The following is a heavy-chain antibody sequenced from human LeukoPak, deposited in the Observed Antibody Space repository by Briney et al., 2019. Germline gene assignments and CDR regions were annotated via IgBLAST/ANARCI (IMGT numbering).Heavy chain of an antibody. Sequence: PGGSLRLSCAASGFTFDDYAMHWVRQAPGKGLEWVSLISWDGGSTYYADSVKGRFTISRDNSKNSLYLQMNSLRAEDTALYYCAKAGYYYDSSGYYSMAFDYWGQGTLVTVSS. CDR3: AKAGYYYDSSGYYSMAFDY. CDR2: ISWDGGST. CDR1: GFTFDDYA. D-gene: IGHD3-22*01. J-gene: IGHJ4*02. V-gene: IGHV3-43D*03.